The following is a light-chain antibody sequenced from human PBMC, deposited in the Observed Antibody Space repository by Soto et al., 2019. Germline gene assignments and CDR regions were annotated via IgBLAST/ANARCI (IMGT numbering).Light chain of an antibody. Sequence: DIQMTQSPSTLSASVGYRLTITCRASHNIHNWLDWYQQKPGKTPKLLIYGDSSLQSGVPSRFSGSGSGTEFNLTVSSLQPEDFAAYYCQQYDSYPFTFGQGTKLEMK. V-gene: IGKV1-5*01. CDR1: HNIHNW. J-gene: IGKJ2*01. CDR2: GDS. CDR3: QQYDSYPFT.